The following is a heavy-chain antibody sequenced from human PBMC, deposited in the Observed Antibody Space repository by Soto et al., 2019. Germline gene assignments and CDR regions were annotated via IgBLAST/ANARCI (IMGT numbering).Heavy chain of an antibody. CDR2: ISYDGSDK. J-gene: IGHJ5*02. V-gene: IGHV3-30*18. CDR3: AKTAGYDDVLGRSGLNP. Sequence: GGSLRLSCAGSGFTFSSYGMHWVRQAPGKGLEWVAVISYDGSDKYYGDSVKGRFTISRDDSKNTLYLQMNSLRVEDTAIYYCAKTAGYDDVLGRSGLNPWGQGT. CDR1: GFTFSSYG. D-gene: IGHD3-16*01.